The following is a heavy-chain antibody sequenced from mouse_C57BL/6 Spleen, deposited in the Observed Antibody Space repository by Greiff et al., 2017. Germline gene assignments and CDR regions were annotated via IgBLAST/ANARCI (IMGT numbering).Heavy chain of an antibody. CDR2: ISYDGSN. D-gene: IGHD1-1*01. J-gene: IGHJ1*03. CDR1: GYSITSGYY. Sequence: EVQLQESGPGLVKPSQSLSLTCSLTGYSITSGYYWNWIRQFPGNKLEWMGYISYDGSNNYNPSPKNRISITRDTSKNQFFLKLNSVTTEDTATYYCARVITTVRYFDVWGTGTTVTVSS. V-gene: IGHV3-6*01. CDR3: ARVITTVRYFDV.